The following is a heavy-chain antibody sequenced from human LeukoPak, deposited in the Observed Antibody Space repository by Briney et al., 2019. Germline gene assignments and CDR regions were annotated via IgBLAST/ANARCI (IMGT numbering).Heavy chain of an antibody. CDR2: IYTSGRT. CDR3: ARARVIPASFDD. CDR1: GGSITFGSYY. D-gene: IGHD3-16*02. J-gene: IGHJ4*02. V-gene: IGHV4-61*02. Sequence: SQTLSLTCTVSGGSITFGSYYWTWIRQPAGKGLEWIGRIYTSGRTFYNPSLRSRVTISMDTSMNQFSLRLNSVTAADTAVYYCARARVIPASFDDWGQGALVTVSS.